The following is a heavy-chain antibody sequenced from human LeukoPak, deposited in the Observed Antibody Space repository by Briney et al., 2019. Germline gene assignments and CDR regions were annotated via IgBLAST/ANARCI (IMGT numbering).Heavy chain of an antibody. D-gene: IGHD2-15*01. Sequence: PSGTLSLTCAVSGGSISSSNWWSWVRQPPGKGLEWIGYIYYSGSTNYNPSLKSRVTISVDTSKNQFSLKLSSVTAADTAVYYCARNYCSGGSCYPPDYWGQGTLVTVSS. J-gene: IGHJ4*02. CDR3: ARNYCSGGSCYPPDY. V-gene: IGHV4-4*02. CDR1: GGSISSSNW. CDR2: IYYSGST.